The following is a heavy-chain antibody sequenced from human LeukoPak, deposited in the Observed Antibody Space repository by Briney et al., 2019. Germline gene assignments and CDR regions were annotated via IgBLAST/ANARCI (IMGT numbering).Heavy chain of an antibody. CDR2: IYTSGST. Sequence: SETLSLTCTVSGGSISSYYWSWIRQPPGKGLEWIGYIYTSGSTNYNPSLKSRVTISVDTSKNQFSLKLSSVTAADTAVYYCAIIRRGYSGYDYGRYYYYMYVWGKGTTVTVSS. D-gene: IGHD5-12*01. CDR1: GGSISSYY. CDR3: AIIRRGYSGYDYGRYYYYMYV. V-gene: IGHV4-4*09. J-gene: IGHJ6*03.